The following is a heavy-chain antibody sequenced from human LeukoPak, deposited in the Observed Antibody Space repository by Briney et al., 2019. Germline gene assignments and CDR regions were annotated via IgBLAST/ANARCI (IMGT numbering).Heavy chain of an antibody. CDR1: GFTFSSYG. J-gene: IGHJ4*02. V-gene: IGHV3-30*02. CDR3: AKIDVYCSGGSCYVDY. Sequence: GGSLRLSCAASGFTFSSYGMQWVRQAPGKGLEWVAFIRYDGSNRYYADSVKGRFTISRDNSKNTLYLQMNSLRAEDTAVYYCAKIDVYCSGGSCYVDYWGQGTLVTVSS. CDR2: IRYDGSNR. D-gene: IGHD2-15*01.